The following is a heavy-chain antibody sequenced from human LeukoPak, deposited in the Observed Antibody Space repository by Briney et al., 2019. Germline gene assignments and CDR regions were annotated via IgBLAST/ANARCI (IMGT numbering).Heavy chain of an antibody. CDR2: IKEDGSEK. Sequence: QAGGSLRLSCAASGFNFSIYWMSWVRQAPGRGLEWVANIKEDGSEKYYVDSVKGRFTISRDNAKNSLFLQMNSLRVEDTAVYYCARDYYYYDSGSYYSNIANWGQGTLVTVSS. J-gene: IGHJ4*02. CDR1: GFNFSIYW. V-gene: IGHV3-7*01. CDR3: ARDYYYYDSGSYYSNIAN. D-gene: IGHD3-10*01.